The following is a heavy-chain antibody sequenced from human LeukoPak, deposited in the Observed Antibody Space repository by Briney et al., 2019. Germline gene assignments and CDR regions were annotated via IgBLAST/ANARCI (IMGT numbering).Heavy chain of an antibody. CDR2: VNWNSGAI. D-gene: IGHD5-18*01. J-gene: IGHJ2*01. V-gene: IGHV3-9*01. CDR3: ARDRAYSYGYTYFDL. Sequence: PGGSLRLSCGGSGFIFDDYAMHWVRQAPGKGLEWVSGVNWNSGAIDYAESVKGRFTISRDNANNSLYLQMNSLRTEDTALYFCARDRAYSYGYTYFDLWGRGTLVTVSS. CDR1: GFIFDDYA.